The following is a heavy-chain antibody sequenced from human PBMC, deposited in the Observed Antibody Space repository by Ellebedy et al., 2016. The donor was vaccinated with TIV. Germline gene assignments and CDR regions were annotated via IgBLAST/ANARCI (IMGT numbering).Heavy chain of an antibody. J-gene: IGHJ3*02. V-gene: IGHV1-46*01. Sequence: AASVKVSCKASGYTFTSYYMHWVRQAPGQGLEWMGIINPSGGSTSYAQKFQGRVTMTRDTSTSTVYMELSSLRSEDTAVYYCAREYGRLDSRDAFDIWGQGTMVTVSS. D-gene: IGHD3-22*01. CDR3: AREYGRLDSRDAFDI. CDR1: GYTFTSYY. CDR2: INPSGGST.